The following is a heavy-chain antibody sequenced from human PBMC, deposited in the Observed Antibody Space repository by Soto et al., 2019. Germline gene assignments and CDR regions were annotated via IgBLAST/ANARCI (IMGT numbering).Heavy chain of an antibody. V-gene: IGHV3-11*01. D-gene: IGHD5-18*01. CDR1: GFTFSDYY. Sequence: GGSLRLSCAACGFTFSDYYMSWIRQAPGKGLEWVSYISSSGSTIYYADSVKGRFTISRDNAKNSLYLQMNSLRAEDTAVYYCARSGYSYGYKYYYYYMDVWGKGTTVTVSS. J-gene: IGHJ6*03. CDR3: ARSGYSYGYKYYYYYMDV. CDR2: ISSSGSTI.